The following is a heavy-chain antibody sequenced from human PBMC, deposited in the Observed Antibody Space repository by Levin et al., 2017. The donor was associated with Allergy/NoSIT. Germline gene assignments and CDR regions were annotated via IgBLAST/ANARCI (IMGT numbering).Heavy chain of an antibody. J-gene: IGHJ4*02. CDR3: ATSRSGRVSFDY. CDR1: GYTLTELS. Sequence: GESLKISCKVSGYTLTELSMHWVRQAPGKGLEWMGGFDPEDGETIYAQKFQGRVTMTEDTSTDTAYMELSSLRSEDTAVYYCATSRSGRVSFDYWGQGTLVTVSS. CDR2: FDPEDGET. D-gene: IGHD5-12*01. V-gene: IGHV1-24*01.